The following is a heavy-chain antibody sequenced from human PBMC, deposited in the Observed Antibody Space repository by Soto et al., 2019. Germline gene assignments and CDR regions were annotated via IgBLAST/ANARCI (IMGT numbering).Heavy chain of an antibody. D-gene: IGHD2-8*01. V-gene: IGHV3-30-3*01. CDR3: ARELYCTIGVGGGMDV. CDR1: GFTFSSYA. Sequence: SLRLSCAASGFTFSSYAMHWVRQAPGKGLEWVAVISYDGSNKYYADSVKGRFTISRDNSKNTLYLQMNSLRAEDTAVYYCARELYCTIGVGGGMDVWGQGTAVTVSS. J-gene: IGHJ6*02. CDR2: ISYDGSNK.